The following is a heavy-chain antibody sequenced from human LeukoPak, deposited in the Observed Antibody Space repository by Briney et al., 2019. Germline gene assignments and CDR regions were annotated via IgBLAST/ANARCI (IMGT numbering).Heavy chain of an antibody. Sequence: KPSETLSLTCAVYGGSFSGYYWSWLRQPPGKGLEWIGKLNNGGSTNYNPSLKSRVTISVDTSKNQFSLKLSSVTAADTAVYYCARGSTYDIVVVPAAKPFDYWGQGTLVTVSS. D-gene: IGHD2-2*01. CDR2: LNNGGST. V-gene: IGHV4-34*01. CDR3: ARGSTYDIVVVPAAKPFDY. J-gene: IGHJ4*02. CDR1: GGSFSGYY.